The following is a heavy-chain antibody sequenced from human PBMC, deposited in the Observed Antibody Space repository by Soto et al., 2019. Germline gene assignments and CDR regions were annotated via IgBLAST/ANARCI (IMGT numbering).Heavy chain of an antibody. CDR3: ARDLRYGSGSYYNTYYYYYMDV. CDR1: GFTFSSYG. Sequence: GGSLRLSCAASGFTFSSYGMHWVRQAPGKGLEWVAVIWYDGSNKYYADSVKGRFTISRDNSKNTLYLQMNSLRAEDTAVYYCARDLRYGSGSYYNTYYYYYMDVWGKGTTVTVSS. J-gene: IGHJ6*03. CDR2: IWYDGSNK. D-gene: IGHD3-10*01. V-gene: IGHV3-33*01.